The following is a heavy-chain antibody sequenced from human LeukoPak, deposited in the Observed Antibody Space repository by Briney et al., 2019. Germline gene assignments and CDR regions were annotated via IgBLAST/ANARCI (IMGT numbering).Heavy chain of an antibody. CDR2: IYTSGST. Sequence: SETLSLTCTVSGGSISSGSYYWSWIRQPAGKGLEWIGRIYTSGSTNYNPSLKSRVTISVDTSKNQFSLKLSSVTAADTAVYYCARESGYGDYDYWGQGTLSPSPQ. D-gene: IGHD4-17*01. J-gene: IGHJ4*02. CDR1: GGSISSGSYY. CDR3: ARESGYGDYDY. V-gene: IGHV4-61*02.